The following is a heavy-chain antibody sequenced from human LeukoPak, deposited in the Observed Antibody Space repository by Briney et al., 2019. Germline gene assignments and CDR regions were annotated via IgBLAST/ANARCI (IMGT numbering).Heavy chain of an antibody. Sequence: GGSLRLSCAASGFTFSDYYMSWIRQAPGKGLEWVSYISSSGSTIYYADSVKGRFTISRDNSKNTVYLQMNSLRAEDTAVYHCAKDLTTVTTQGDYWGQGTLVTVSS. V-gene: IGHV3-11*04. CDR1: GFTFSDYY. D-gene: IGHD4-17*01. CDR3: AKDLTTVTTQGDY. J-gene: IGHJ4*02. CDR2: ISSSGSTI.